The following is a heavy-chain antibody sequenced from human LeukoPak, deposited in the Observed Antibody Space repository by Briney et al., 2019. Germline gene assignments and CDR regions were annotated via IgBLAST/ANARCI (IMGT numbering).Heavy chain of an antibody. CDR2: ITSDGSST. CDR1: GFTFSTHW. Sequence: GGSLRLSCAASGFTFSTHWMHWVRQAPGKGLEWVSRITSDGSSTSYAGSVKGRFTISRDNAKNTLYLQMNSLRAEDTAVYYCARGLVPADYYFDSWGQGTLVTVSP. D-gene: IGHD2-2*01. J-gene: IGHJ4*02. V-gene: IGHV3-74*01. CDR3: ARGLVPADYYFDS.